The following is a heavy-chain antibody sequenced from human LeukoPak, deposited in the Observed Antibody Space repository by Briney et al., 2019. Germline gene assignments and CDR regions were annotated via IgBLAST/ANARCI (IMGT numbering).Heavy chain of an antibody. CDR1: GGSISGSTYY. CDR3: SIVAGGY. CDR2: IYYSGGT. D-gene: IGHD6-19*01. J-gene: IGHJ4*02. V-gene: IGHV4-39*01. Sequence: SETLSLTCTVSGGSISGSTYYWGWLRRPPGTGLEWLGSIYYSGGTYYNPSLKSRVTISVDTSKNQFSLKLSSVTAADTAVYYCSIVAGGYWGRGTLVTVSS.